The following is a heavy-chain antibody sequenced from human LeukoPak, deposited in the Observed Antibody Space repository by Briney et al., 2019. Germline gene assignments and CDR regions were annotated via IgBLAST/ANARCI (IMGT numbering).Heavy chain of an antibody. Sequence: GGSLRLSCVASGFTFSRYWMSWVRQAPGKGLEWVANIKQDGDQKHYVDSVRGRFIISRDNAKNSLHLQMNSLRAEDTAVYYCARDTKYAFDNWGQGTLVTVSS. J-gene: IGHJ4*02. D-gene: IGHD2-2*01. V-gene: IGHV3-7*01. CDR3: ARDTKYAFDN. CDR2: IKQDGDQK. CDR1: GFTFSRYW.